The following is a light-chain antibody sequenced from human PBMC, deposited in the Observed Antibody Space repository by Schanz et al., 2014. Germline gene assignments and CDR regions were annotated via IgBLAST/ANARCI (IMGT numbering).Light chain of an antibody. Sequence: EIVMTQSPATLSVSPGERATLSCRASQSVSSNLAWYQQKPGLAPRLLIFDTSTRATGIPDRFSGSGSGTDFTLTISSLEPEDFAVYYCQQYGVSPLTFGGGTKVEIQ. CDR2: DTS. V-gene: IGKV3D-20*01. J-gene: IGKJ4*01. CDR3: QQYGVSPLT. CDR1: QSVSSN.